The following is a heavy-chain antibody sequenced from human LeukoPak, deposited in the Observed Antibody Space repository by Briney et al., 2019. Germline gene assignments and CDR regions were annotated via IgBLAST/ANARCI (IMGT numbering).Heavy chain of an antibody. CDR2: FDPEDGET. CDR3: ATWYYYDSSDYYLADY. J-gene: IGHJ4*02. V-gene: IGHV1-24*01. CDR1: GYTLTEFS. Sequence: ASVKVSCKVSGYTLTEFSMHWVRQAPGKGLEWMGGFDPEDGETIYAQELQGRVTVTKDTSTDTAYMGLSSLRSEDTAVYYCATWYYYDSSDYYLADYWGQGTLVTVSS. D-gene: IGHD3-22*01.